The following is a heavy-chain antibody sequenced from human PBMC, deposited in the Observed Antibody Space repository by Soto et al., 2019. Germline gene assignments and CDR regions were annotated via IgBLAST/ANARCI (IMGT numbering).Heavy chain of an antibody. Sequence: QVQLVESGGALVKPGGSLSLSCAASGFTFSDYYMNWIRQAPGKGLEWVSNINSRGSTIYYADSVKGRFTISRDNAKNSLYLQMNSLRAEDTAVYYCARGPSFDTSFDCWGQGTLVTVFS. CDR2: INSRGSTI. D-gene: IGHD3-3*01. CDR3: ARGPSFDTSFDC. V-gene: IGHV3-11*01. CDR1: GFTFSDYY. J-gene: IGHJ4*02.